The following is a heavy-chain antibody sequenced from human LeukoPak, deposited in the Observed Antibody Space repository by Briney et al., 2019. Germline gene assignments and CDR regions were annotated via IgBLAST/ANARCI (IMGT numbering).Heavy chain of an antibody. CDR2: IKQDGSEK. CDR1: GFTFSTYW. CDR3: ARVPISSSWYLPGYYYYYMDV. V-gene: IGHV3-7*01. D-gene: IGHD6-13*01. J-gene: IGHJ6*03. Sequence: GGSLRISCATSGFTFSTYWMSWVRKAPGKGLDRVAHIKQDGSEKYYVDSVKGRFTISRDNAKTSLYLQMNSLRAEDTAVYYCARVPISSSWYLPGYYYYYMDVWGKGTTVTVSS.